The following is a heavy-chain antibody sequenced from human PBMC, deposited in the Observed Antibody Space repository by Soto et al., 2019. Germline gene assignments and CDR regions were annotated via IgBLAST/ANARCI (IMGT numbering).Heavy chain of an antibody. Sequence: GGSLRLSCAASGFTFSSYAMHWVRQAPGKGLEWVAVISYDGSNKYYADSVKGRFTISRDNSKNTLYLQMNSLRAEDTAVYYCARDHGSSSWYDYYYGIDVWGQGTTVTVSS. V-gene: IGHV3-30*04. J-gene: IGHJ6*02. CDR1: GFTFSSYA. CDR2: ISYDGSNK. CDR3: ARDHGSSSWYDYYYGIDV. D-gene: IGHD6-13*01.